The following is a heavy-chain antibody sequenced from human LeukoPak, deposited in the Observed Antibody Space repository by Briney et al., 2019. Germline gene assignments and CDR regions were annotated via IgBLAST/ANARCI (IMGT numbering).Heavy chain of an antibody. Sequence: PSETLSLTCAVYGGSFSGYYWSWIRQPPGKGLEWIGEINHSGSTNYNPSLKSRVTISVDTSKNQFSLKLSSVTAADTAVYYCARRNCSSTSCYPYYFDYWGQGTLVTVSS. J-gene: IGHJ4*02. CDR2: INHSGST. CDR1: GGSFSGYY. CDR3: ARRNCSSTSCYPYYFDY. V-gene: IGHV4-34*01. D-gene: IGHD2-2*01.